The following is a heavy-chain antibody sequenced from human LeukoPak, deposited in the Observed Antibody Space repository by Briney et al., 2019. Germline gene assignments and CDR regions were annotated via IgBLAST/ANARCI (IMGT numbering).Heavy chain of an antibody. CDR1: GFTFSSYS. CDR2: ISSSSYI. V-gene: IGHV3-21*01. D-gene: IGHD6-19*01. Sequence: KSGGSLRLSCAASGFTFSSYSMNWVRQAPGKGLEWVSSISSSSYIYYADSVKGRFTISRGNAKNSLYLQMNSLRAEDTAVYYCASLSSGWLGEYFDYWGQGTLVTVSS. CDR3: ASLSSGWLGEYFDY. J-gene: IGHJ4*02.